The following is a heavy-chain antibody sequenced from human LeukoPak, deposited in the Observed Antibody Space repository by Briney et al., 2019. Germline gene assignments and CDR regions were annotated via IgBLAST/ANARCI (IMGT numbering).Heavy chain of an antibody. D-gene: IGHD3-22*01. CDR3: ARDVYYYDSSGYLNWFDP. V-gene: IGHV3-33*01. Sequence: GRSLRLSCAASGFTFSSYGVHWVRQAPGKGLEWVAVIWYDGSNKYYADSVKGRFTISRDNSKNTLYLQMNSLRAEDTAVYYCARDVYYYDSSGYLNWFDPWSQGTLVTVSS. J-gene: IGHJ5*02. CDR1: GFTFSSYG. CDR2: IWYDGSNK.